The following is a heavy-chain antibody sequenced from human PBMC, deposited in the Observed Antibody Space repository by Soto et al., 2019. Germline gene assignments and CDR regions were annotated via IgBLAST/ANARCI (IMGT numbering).Heavy chain of an antibody. J-gene: IGHJ6*02. CDR2: IYHSGST. CDR3: AREAKGIAAAGTGYYYYGMDV. D-gene: IGHD6-13*01. CDR1: GGSISSGGYS. V-gene: IGHV4-30-2*01. Sequence: SETLSLTCAVSGGSISSGGYSWSWIRQPPGKGLEWIGYIYHSGSTYNNPSLKSRVTISVDRSKNQFSLKLSSVTAADKAVYNCAREAKGIAAAGTGYYYYGMDVWGQGTTVTVSS.